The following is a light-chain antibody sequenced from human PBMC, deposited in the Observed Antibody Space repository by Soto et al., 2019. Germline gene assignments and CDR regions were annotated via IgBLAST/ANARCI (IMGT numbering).Light chain of an antibody. Sequence: EIVFTQSPATLSLSPGERATLSCRASQSVSSYLAWYQQKPGQAPRLLIYDASNRATGIPARFRGSGSGTDCTLTISSLAPEDFAVDYCQQRSNWGTFGQGTKVEI. CDR3: QQRSNWGT. CDR1: QSVSSY. V-gene: IGKV3-11*01. CDR2: DAS. J-gene: IGKJ1*01.